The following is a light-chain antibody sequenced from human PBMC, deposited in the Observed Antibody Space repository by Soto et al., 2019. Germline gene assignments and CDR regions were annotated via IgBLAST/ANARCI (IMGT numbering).Light chain of an antibody. Sequence: DIQMTQSPSSLSASVGDRVNITCRASPGISNYLAWYQQKPGKVPTLLIYAASTLQSGDPSRFSGSGSGTDFILTISSLQPDDVATYYCQKYNSAPPLTFGGGTKVDIK. CDR2: AAS. V-gene: IGKV1-27*01. CDR3: QKYNSAPPLT. CDR1: PGISNY. J-gene: IGKJ4*01.